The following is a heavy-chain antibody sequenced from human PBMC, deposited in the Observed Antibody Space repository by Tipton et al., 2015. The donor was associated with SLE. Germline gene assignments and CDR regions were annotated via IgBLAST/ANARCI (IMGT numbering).Heavy chain of an antibody. CDR3: ARDGLYGDNSPFFDF. CDR1: GFTFSSYE. V-gene: IGHV3-48*03. CDR2: ISSSGSTI. Sequence: SLRLSCAASGFTFSSYEMNWVRQAPGKGLEWVSYISSSGSTIYYADSLKGRFTISRDNAKNSLFLQMNSLRADDTAVYYCARDGLYGDNSPFFDFWGLGTLVTVSS. D-gene: IGHD4-23*01. J-gene: IGHJ4*02.